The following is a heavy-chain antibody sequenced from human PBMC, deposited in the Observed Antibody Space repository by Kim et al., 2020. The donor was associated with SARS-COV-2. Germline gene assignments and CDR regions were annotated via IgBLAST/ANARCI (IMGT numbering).Heavy chain of an antibody. CDR2: IYSGGNT. CDR1: GFTVSSSY. Sequence: GGSLRLSCAASGFTVSSSYMSWVRQAPGKGLEWVSVIYSGGNTYYRDSVKGRFTISRDTSKNTLYLQMESLRTEDTAVYYCARGGGTSSWLGYWGQGTLVTVSS. J-gene: IGHJ4*02. V-gene: IGHV3-66*02. CDR3: ARGGGTSSWLGY. D-gene: IGHD6-13*01.